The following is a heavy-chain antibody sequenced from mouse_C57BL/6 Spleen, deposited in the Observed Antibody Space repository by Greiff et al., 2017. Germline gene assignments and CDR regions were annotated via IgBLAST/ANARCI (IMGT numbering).Heavy chain of an antibody. CDR2: IYPGSGST. CDR1: GYTFTSYW. J-gene: IGHJ2*01. Sequence: QVQLQQPGAELVKPGASVKMSCKASGYTFTSYWITWVKQRPGQGLEWIGDIYPGSGSTNYNEKFKSKATLTVDTSSSTAYMQLSSLTSADSAVYDYARRDYYGSVYYCDDWGQGTTLTVSS. V-gene: IGHV1-55*01. CDR3: ARRDYYGSVYYCDD. D-gene: IGHD1-1*01.